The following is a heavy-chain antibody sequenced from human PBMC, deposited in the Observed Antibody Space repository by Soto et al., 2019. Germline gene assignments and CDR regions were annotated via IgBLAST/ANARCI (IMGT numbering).Heavy chain of an antibody. CDR3: ARGLRGISFYGMDV. Sequence: QVQLVESGGGVVQPGRSLRLSCAASGFTFSLYGMHWVRQAPGKGLEWVAVIWYDGSNKFYADSVKGRFTISRDNSKKTLYLQRNRLRDEDTAVYYCARGLRGISFYGMDVWGQGTTVIVSS. CDR1: GFTFSLYG. D-gene: IGHD3-16*01. J-gene: IGHJ6*02. V-gene: IGHV3-33*01. CDR2: IWYDGSNK.